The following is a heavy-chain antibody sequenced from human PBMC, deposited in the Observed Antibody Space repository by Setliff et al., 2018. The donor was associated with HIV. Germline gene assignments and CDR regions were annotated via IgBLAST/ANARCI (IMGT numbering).Heavy chain of an antibody. CDR2: IYTSGST. CDR1: GGSISSYY. J-gene: IGHJ4*02. D-gene: IGHD1-26*01. Sequence: PSETLSLTCTVSGGSISSYYWSWIRQPPGKGLEWIGYIYTSGSTNYNPSLKSRVPISVDTSKNQFSLKLSSVTAADTAVYSWAREGVGATPGYFDYWGQGTLVTVSS. CDR3: AREGVGATPGYFDY. V-gene: IGHV4-4*08.